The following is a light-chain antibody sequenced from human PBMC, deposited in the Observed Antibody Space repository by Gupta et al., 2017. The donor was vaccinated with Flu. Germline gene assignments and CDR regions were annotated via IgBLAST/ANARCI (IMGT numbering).Light chain of an antibody. V-gene: IGKV1-39*01. CDR1: QSISSY. CDR2: AAS. Sequence: DIQLTQSPSSLSASVGDNVTITCRASQSISSYLNWYQQKPGKAPKLLIYAASSLQSGVPSRFSGSGSGTDFTLTISSLQPEDFATYYCQQSYSTGVTFGGGTKVEIK. CDR3: QQSYSTGVT. J-gene: IGKJ4*01.